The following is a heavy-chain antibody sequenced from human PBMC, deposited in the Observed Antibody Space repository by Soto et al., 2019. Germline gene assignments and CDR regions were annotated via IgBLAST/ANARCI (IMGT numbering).Heavy chain of an antibody. CDR3: AKGSGYP. CDR2: IYDSGST. Sequence: QVQLQESGPGLVKPSQTLSLTCTVSGGSIRSHNYYWSWFRQSPGKGLEWIGFIYDSGSTSYNPYLKSRITISIDTSTNQSFLRLTTMTAADTAVYYCAKGSGYPWGQGILVTVSS. CDR1: GGSIRSHNYY. D-gene: IGHD2-15*01. J-gene: IGHJ4*02. V-gene: IGHV4-30-4*01.